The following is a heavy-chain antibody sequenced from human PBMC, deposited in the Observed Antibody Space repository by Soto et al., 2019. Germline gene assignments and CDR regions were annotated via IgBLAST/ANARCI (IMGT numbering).Heavy chain of an antibody. CDR1: GFTFSSYA. D-gene: IGHD6-19*01. V-gene: IGHV3-23*01. CDR3: AKDSGFGWLNLDC. CDR2: ISGSGGNT. J-gene: IGHJ4*02. Sequence: GGSLRLSCAASGFTFSSYAMTWVRQAPGRGLEWVSAISGSGGNTYYAESVKGRFTISRDNSKNTLYLQMNSLRAEDTAVYYCAKDSGFGWLNLDCWGRGTLVTVSS.